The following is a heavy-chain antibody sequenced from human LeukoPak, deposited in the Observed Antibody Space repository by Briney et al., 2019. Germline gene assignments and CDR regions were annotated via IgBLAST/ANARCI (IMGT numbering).Heavy chain of an antibody. V-gene: IGHV3-23*01. CDR1: GFTFSSYV. J-gene: IGHJ4*02. CDR3: AKSLQPVAGATPQE. CDR2: ITGSGGST. D-gene: IGHD1-26*01. Sequence: QTGGSLRLSCAASGFTFSSYVMSWVRQAPGKGLEWVSVITGSGGSTFYADSVKGRFTISRDNSKNTLYLQMNSLRAEDTAVYYCAKSLQPVAGATPQEWGQGTLVTVSS.